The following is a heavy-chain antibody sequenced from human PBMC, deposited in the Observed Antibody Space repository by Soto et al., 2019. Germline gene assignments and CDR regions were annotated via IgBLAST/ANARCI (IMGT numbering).Heavy chain of an antibody. D-gene: IGHD3-22*01. Sequence: QVQLVESGGGVVQPGRSLRLSCEGSGFTSSSYVMHWVRQAPGKGLEWVALISFDGSKKNYADSVKGRFTISRDKSKNMMYLQMNSLRPEDTAVYYCARGVFYYYGSSGYSPDYWGQGTLVTVSS. CDR3: ARGVFYYYGSSGYSPDY. V-gene: IGHV3-30-3*01. J-gene: IGHJ4*02. CDR1: GFTSSSYV. CDR2: ISFDGSKK.